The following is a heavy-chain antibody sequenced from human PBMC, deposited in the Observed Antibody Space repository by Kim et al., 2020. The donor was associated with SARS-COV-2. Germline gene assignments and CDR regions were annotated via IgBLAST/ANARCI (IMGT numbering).Heavy chain of an antibody. CDR3: ARHHHPMGAARRDWYFDL. V-gene: IGHV4-59*08. CDR1: GGSISSYY. J-gene: IGHJ2*01. D-gene: IGHD6-6*01. CDR2: IYYSGST. Sequence: SETLSLTCTVSGGSISSYYWSWIRQPPGKGLEWIGYIYYSGSTNYNPSLKSRVTISVDTSKNQFSLKLSSVTAADTAVYYCARHHHPMGAARRDWYFDLWGRGTLVTVSS.